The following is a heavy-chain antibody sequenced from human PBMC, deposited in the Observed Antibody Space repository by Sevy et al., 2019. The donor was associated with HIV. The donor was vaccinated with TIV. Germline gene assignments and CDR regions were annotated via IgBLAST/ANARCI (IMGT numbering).Heavy chain of an antibody. CDR2: IKQDGSEK. J-gene: IGHJ4*02. V-gene: IGHV3-7*01. CDR1: GFTFSTYW. CDR3: ARVLRAGRWYYGGPRTDFDY. Sequence: GGSLRLSCAASGFTFSTYWMSWVRQAPGKGLEWVANIKQDGSEKNYVDSLKGRFTISRDNAKNSLYLQMNSLRVEDTAVYYCARVLRAGRWYYGGPRTDFDYWGQGTLVTVSS. D-gene: IGHD6-13*01.